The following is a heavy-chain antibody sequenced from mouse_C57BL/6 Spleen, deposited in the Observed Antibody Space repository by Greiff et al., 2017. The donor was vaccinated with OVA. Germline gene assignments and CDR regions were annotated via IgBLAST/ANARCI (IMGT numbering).Heavy chain of an antibody. V-gene: IGHV5-6*01. CDR1: GFTFSSYG. CDR2: ISSGGSYT. J-gene: IGHJ3*01. Sequence: EVHLVESGGDLVKPGGSLKLSCAASGFTFSSYGMSWVRQTPDKRLEWVATISSGGSYTYYPDSVKGRFTISRDNAKNTLYLQMSSVKSEDTAMYYCARHFDYDGSFAYWGQGTLVTVSA. CDR3: ARHFDYDGSFAY. D-gene: IGHD2-4*01.